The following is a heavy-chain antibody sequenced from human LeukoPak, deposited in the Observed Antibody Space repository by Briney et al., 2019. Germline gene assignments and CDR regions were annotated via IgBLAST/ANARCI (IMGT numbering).Heavy chain of an antibody. V-gene: IGHV3-53*01. Sequence: PGGSLRLSCAASGFTVSSNYMSWVRQAPGKGLEWVSVIYSGGSTYYADSVKVRFTISRDNSKNTLYLQMNSLTAEDTAVYYCARDAGGYSSSWYEDYWGQGTLVTVSS. CDR2: IYSGGST. CDR3: ARDAGGYSSSWYEDY. J-gene: IGHJ4*02. CDR1: GFTVSSNY. D-gene: IGHD6-13*01.